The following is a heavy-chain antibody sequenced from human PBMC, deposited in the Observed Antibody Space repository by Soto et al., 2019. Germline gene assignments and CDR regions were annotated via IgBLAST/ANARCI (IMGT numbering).Heavy chain of an antibody. CDR2: ISGSGGST. CDR1: GFTFGDYA. J-gene: IGHJ4*02. CDR3: AKDDYYDSSGYYDY. Sequence: QAGGSLRLSCTASGFTFGDYAMSWVRQAPGKGLEWVSAISGSGGSTYYADSVKGRFTISRDNSKNTLYLQMNSLRAEDTAVYYCAKDDYYDSSGYYDYWGQGTLVTVSS. V-gene: IGHV3-23*01. D-gene: IGHD3-22*01.